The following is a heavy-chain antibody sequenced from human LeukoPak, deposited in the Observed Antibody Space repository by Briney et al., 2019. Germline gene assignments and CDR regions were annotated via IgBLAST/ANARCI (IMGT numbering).Heavy chain of an antibody. CDR1: GGAIIKDTFY. CDR3: ARDPGYYFDY. V-gene: IGHV4-61*02. J-gene: IGHJ4*02. Sequence: SETLSLTCTVSGGAIIKDTFYWSWTRQPAGKTLEWIGRIYASGSTNYNPSLKSRVTISVDTSKNQFSLKLSSVTAADTAVYYCARDPGYYFDYWGQGTLVTVSS. CDR2: IYASGST. D-gene: IGHD7-27*01.